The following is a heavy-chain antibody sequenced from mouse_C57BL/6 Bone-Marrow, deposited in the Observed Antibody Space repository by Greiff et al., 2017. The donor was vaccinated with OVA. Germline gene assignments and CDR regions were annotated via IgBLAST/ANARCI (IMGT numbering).Heavy chain of an antibody. CDR3: ARHGKPPYYGYCGGFAY. V-gene: IGHV1-62-2*01. CDR2: LYPGSGSI. J-gene: IGHJ3*01. Sequence: LVKPGASVKLSCKASGYTFTEYTIHWVKQRSGQGLEWIGWLYPGSGSIKYNEKFKDKATLTADKSTSTVYMETSRLTSEDTALYFCARHGKPPYYGYCGGFAYWGQGTLVTVSA. CDR1: GYTFTEYT. D-gene: IGHD2-9*01.